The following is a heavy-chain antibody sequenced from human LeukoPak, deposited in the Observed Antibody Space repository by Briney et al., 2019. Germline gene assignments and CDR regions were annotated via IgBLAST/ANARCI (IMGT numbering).Heavy chain of an antibody. J-gene: IGHJ4*02. V-gene: IGHV3-48*02. Sequence: ESVKGRFTISRDNAKNSLYLQMNSLRDEDTAVYYCARMHYFDYWGQGTLVAVSS. CDR3: ARMHYFDY.